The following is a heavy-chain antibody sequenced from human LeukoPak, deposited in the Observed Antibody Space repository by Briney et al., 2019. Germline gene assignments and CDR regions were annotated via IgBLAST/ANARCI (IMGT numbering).Heavy chain of an antibody. J-gene: IGHJ6*03. CDR3: ARAPFEYCGGDCYSDMDV. D-gene: IGHD2-21*01. Sequence: GGSLRLSCAASGFTFSSYAMSWVRQAPGKGLEWVSAISGSGGSTYYADSVKGRFTISRDNSKNTLYLQMNSLRAEDTAVYYCARAPFEYCGGDCYSDMDVWGKGTTVTVSS. CDR2: ISGSGGST. CDR1: GFTFSSYA. V-gene: IGHV3-23*01.